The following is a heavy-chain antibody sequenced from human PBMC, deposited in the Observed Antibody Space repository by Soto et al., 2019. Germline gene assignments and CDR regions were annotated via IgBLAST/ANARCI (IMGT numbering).Heavy chain of an antibody. D-gene: IGHD3-3*01. CDR1: GFTFSSYA. CDR3: ARVYYDFWSGPNFDP. V-gene: IGHV3-23*01. CDR2: ISGSGGST. Sequence: GGSLRLSCAASGFTFSSYAMSWVRQAPGNGLEWVSAISGSGGSTYYADSVKGRFTISRDNSKNTLYLQMNSLRAEDTAVYYCARVYYDFWSGPNFDPWGQGTLVTVSS. J-gene: IGHJ5*02.